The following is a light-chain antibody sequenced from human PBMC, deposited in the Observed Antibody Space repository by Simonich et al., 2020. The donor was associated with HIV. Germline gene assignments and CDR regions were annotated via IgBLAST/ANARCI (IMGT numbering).Light chain of an antibody. J-gene: IGKJ4*01. V-gene: IGKV3-15*01. CDR3: QQYNNWPLT. CDR2: GAS. CDR1: QSVSSN. Sequence: EIVMTPSPATLSVSPGERATLPCRASQSVSSNLAWYQQKPGPAPRLLIYGASTRATGIPARFSGSGSGTEFTLTISSLQSEDFAVYYCQQYNNWPLTFGGGTKVEIK.